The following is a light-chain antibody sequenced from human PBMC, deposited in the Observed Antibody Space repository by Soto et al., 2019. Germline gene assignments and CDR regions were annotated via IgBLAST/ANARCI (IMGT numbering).Light chain of an antibody. J-gene: IGLJ2*01. CDR3: SSYTSSSTRV. Sequence: QSALTQPASVSGSPGQSIIISCTGTSSDVGGYNYVSWYQQHPGKAPKLMIYEVSKRPSGVSNRFSGSKSGNTASLTISGLQAEDEADYYCSSYTSSSTRVFGGGTKLTVL. CDR1: SSDVGGYNY. CDR2: EVS. V-gene: IGLV2-14*01.